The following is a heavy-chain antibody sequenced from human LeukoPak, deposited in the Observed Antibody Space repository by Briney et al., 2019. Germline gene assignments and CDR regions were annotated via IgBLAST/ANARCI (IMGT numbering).Heavy chain of an antibody. J-gene: IGHJ4*02. CDR3: ARDPGGSGSPYYFDY. V-gene: IGHV1-18*01. CDR1: GYTFTSYG. CDR2: IGAYNGNT. Sequence: ASVKVSCKASGYTFTSYGISWVRQAPGQGLEWMGWIGAYNGNTNYAQKLQGRVTMTTDTSTSTAYMELRSLRSGDTAVYYCARDPGGSGSPYYFDYWGQGTLVTVSS. D-gene: IGHD3-10*01.